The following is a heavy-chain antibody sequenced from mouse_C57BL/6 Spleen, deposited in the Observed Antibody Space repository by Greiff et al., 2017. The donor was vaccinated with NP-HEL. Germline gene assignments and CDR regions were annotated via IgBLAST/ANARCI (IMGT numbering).Heavy chain of an antibody. CDR3: ARWGDSVTTNY. V-gene: IGHV5-9*01. CDR2: ISGGGGNT. Sequence: DVMLVESGGGLVKPGGSLKLSCAASGFTFSSYTMSWVRQTPEKRLEWVATISGGGGNTYYPDSVKGRFTISRDNAKNTLYLQMSSLRSEDTALYYCARWGDSVTTNYWGQGTTLTVSS. D-gene: IGHD2-3*01. CDR1: GFTFSSYT. J-gene: IGHJ2*01.